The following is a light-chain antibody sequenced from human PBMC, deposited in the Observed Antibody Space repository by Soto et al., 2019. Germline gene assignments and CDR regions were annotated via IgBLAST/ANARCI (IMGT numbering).Light chain of an antibody. V-gene: IGKV3-15*01. CDR1: QSVSSK. Sequence: EIVMTQSPSTLSSSPFERSTLSCRASQSVSSKLAWYQQKPGQPPRLLIFDASARATGVPDRFSGRGSGTEFILTISRLQSEDFAVYYCQQYNDWPPYTFGQGTKVDIK. CDR2: DAS. J-gene: IGKJ2*01. CDR3: QQYNDWPPYT.